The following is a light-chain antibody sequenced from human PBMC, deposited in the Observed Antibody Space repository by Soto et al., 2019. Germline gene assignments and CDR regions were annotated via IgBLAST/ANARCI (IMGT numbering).Light chain of an antibody. Sequence: QSVLTQPASVSGSPGQSITISCTGSSSDVGVYNYVSWYQQHPGKAPKLIIYDVSNRPSGVSNRFSGSKSGNTASLTISGLQAEDEAYYYCSSDTSSSTVVFGGGTKLTVL. CDR3: SSDTSSSTVV. J-gene: IGLJ2*01. V-gene: IGLV2-14*01. CDR1: SSDVGVYNY. CDR2: DVS.